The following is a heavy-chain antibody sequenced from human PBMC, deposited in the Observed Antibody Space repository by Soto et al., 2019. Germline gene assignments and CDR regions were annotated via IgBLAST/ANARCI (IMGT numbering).Heavy chain of an antibody. D-gene: IGHD1-26*01. CDR2: IYPGDSDT. J-gene: IGHJ6*02. V-gene: IGHV5-51*01. Sequence: SLKISCKGSGYSFTSYWIGWVRQMPGKGLEWMGIIYPGDSDTRYSPSFQGQVTISADKSISTAYLQWSSLKASDTAMYYCARHSGGIVGAAYDYYYGMDVWGQGTTVTVSS. CDR3: ARHSGGIVGAAYDYYYGMDV. CDR1: GYSFTSYW.